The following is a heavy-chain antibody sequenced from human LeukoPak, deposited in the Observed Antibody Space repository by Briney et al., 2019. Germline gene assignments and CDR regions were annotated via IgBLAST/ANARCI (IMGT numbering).Heavy chain of an antibody. CDR1: GFTFSSYA. D-gene: IGHD6-13*01. CDR3: AKTWEEQLSISFDY. V-gene: IGHV3-23*01. J-gene: IGHJ4*02. Sequence: GGSLRLSCAASGFTFSSYAMSWVRQAPGKGLEWVSAISGSGGSTYYADSVKGRFTISRDNSKNTLYLQMNSLRAEDMAVYYCAKTWEEQLSISFDYWGQGTLVTVSS. CDR2: ISGSGGST.